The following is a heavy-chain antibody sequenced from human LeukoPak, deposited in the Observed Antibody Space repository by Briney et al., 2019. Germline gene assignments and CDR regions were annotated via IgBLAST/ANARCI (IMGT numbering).Heavy chain of an antibody. CDR1: GFSFDDYA. V-gene: IGHV3-20*04. Sequence: GGSLRLSCAASGFSFDDYAMSWVRQDPGKGLEWVSSINRNGGSTAYAESVKGRFTVYRDNSKNTLYLQMNSLRVGDTALYYCAKDPNGDYVGAFDSWGQGTMVTVSS. CDR3: AKDPNGDYVGAFDS. J-gene: IGHJ3*01. CDR2: INRNGGST. D-gene: IGHD4-17*01.